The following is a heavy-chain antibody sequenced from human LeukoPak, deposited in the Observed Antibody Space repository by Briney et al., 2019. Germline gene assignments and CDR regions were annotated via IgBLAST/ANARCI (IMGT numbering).Heavy chain of an antibody. CDR2: INHSGST. V-gene: IGHV4-34*01. J-gene: IGHJ3*02. CDR3: ARHMSYYDFWSGYYGNAFDI. CDR1: GGSFSGYY. D-gene: IGHD3-3*01. Sequence: KSSETLSLTCAVYGGSFSGYYWSWIRQPPGKGLEWIGEINHSGSTNYNPSLKSRVTISVDTSKNQFSLKLSSVTAADTAVYYCARHMSYYDFWSGYYGNAFDIWGQGTMVTVSS.